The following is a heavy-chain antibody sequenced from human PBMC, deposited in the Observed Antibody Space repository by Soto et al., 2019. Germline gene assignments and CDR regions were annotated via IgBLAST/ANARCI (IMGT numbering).Heavy chain of an antibody. CDR3: ARGAPRGIIHDFDS. D-gene: IGHD3-10*01. CDR2: IHQSGSP. CDR1: NFSLNKEYY. Sequence: QVQLQESGPGLVKPSETLSLTCAVSNFSLNKEYYWGWIRQPPGKGLEWIGSIHQSGSPYYNPSLESRLTISIDMSKKQFSLRLSSVTAADTAVYYCARGAPRGIIHDFDSWGQGSLVTVSS. V-gene: IGHV4-38-2*01. J-gene: IGHJ4*02.